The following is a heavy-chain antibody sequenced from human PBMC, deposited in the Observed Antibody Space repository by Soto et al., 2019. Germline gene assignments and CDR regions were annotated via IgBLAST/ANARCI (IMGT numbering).Heavy chain of an antibody. CDR3: ARSITMVRGGYWFDP. V-gene: IGHV3-48*01. D-gene: IGHD3-10*01. CDR1: GFTFSSYA. CDR2: ISSSSSNI. Sequence: GGSLRLSCAASGFTFSSYAMSWVRQAPGKGLEWVSYISSSSSNIYYADSVKGRFTISRDNAKNSLYLQMNSLRAEDTAVYYCARSITMVRGGYWFDPWGQGTLVTVSS. J-gene: IGHJ5*02.